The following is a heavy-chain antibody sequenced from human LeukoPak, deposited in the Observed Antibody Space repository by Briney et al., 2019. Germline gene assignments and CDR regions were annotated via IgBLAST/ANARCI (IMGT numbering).Heavy chain of an antibody. CDR3: ARFRGSGWYYFDS. V-gene: IGHV4-61*01. D-gene: IGHD6-19*01. CDR1: GESISSNTYH. J-gene: IGHJ4*02. CDR2: MYYTGAT. Sequence: PSETLSLTCTVSGESISSNTYHWSWIRQPPAKGLEWIGYMYYTGATSYNPSLKSRVTISLDTSRNQFSLKLHSVTAADTAVYYCARFRGSGWYYFDSWGQGTLVTVSS.